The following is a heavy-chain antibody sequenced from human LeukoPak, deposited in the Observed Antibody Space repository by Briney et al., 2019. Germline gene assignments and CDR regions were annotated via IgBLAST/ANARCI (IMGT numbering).Heavy chain of an antibody. Sequence: SETLSLTCTVSGGSINSYYWSWIRQPPGKGLEWIGFIYYSGSTTYNPSLKSRVTISVDTPKNQFSLKLSSLTAADTAVYYCARGICLGGSCYSDPSDFWGQGTLVTVSS. J-gene: IGHJ4*02. CDR3: ARGICLGGSCYSDPSDF. V-gene: IGHV4-59*01. D-gene: IGHD2-15*01. CDR1: GGSINSYY. CDR2: IYYSGST.